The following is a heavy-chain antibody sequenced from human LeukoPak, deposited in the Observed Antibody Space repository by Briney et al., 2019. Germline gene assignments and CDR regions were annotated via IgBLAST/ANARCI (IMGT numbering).Heavy chain of an antibody. Sequence: PGGSLRLSCAASGFTFSSYGMHWVRQAPGKGLEWVAVISYDGSNKYYADSVKGRFTISRDNSKNTLYLQMNSLRAEDTAVYYCAKAPDGYSYGLDYWGQGTLVTVSS. CDR3: AKAPDGYSYGLDY. J-gene: IGHJ4*02. V-gene: IGHV3-30*18. D-gene: IGHD5-18*01. CDR1: GFTFSSYG. CDR2: ISYDGSNK.